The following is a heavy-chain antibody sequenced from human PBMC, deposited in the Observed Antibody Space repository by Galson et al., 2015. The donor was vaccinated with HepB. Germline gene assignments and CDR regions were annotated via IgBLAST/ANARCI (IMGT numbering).Heavy chain of an antibody. CDR3: ARDDGLIAVAGTSWYFDL. Sequence: SVKVSCKASGGTFSSYVISWVRQAPGQGLEWMGGIIPIFGTANYAQKFQGRVTITADESTSTAYMELSSLRSEDTAVYYCARDDGLIAVAGTSWYFDLWGRGTLVTVSS. V-gene: IGHV1-69*13. D-gene: IGHD6-19*01. J-gene: IGHJ2*01. CDR2: IIPIFGTA. CDR1: GGTFSSYV.